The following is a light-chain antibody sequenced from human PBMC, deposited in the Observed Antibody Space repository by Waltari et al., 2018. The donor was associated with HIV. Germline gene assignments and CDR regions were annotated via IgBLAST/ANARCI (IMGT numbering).Light chain of an antibody. V-gene: IGKV3-20*01. CDR2: RAS. Sequence: EIVLTQSPGTLSLSPGERAPLSCRASQSLSSTYLVWYQQKPGPAPRLLIYRASSRATGIPDRFSGSGSGTDFTLTISRLEPEDFATYYCQQYGSSPYTFGQGTKVEIK. CDR1: QSLSSTY. CDR3: QQYGSSPYT. J-gene: IGKJ2*01.